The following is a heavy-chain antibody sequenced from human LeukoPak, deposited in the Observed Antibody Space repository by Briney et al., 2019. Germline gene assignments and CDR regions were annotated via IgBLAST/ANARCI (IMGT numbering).Heavy chain of an antibody. J-gene: IGHJ5*02. V-gene: IGHV4-59*01. CDR2: IYNSGRS. D-gene: IGHD2-8*02. CDR3: AGGSGASWFDP. Sequence: SETLSLTCSVSGGSISSGYWSWIRQPPGKGLEWIAYIYNSGRSNYNPSLKGRVTISLDTSKNQFSLKLSSVTAADTAVYYCAGGSGASWFDPWGQGTLVTVSS. CDR1: GGSISSGY.